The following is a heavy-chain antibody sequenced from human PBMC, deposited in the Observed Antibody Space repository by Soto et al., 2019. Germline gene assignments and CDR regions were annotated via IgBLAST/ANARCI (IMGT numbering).Heavy chain of an antibody. J-gene: IGHJ4*02. D-gene: IGHD6-19*01. CDR1: GASISAYA. CDR3: ARGPYSSGWYVVDY. V-gene: IGHV4-4*07. CDR2: LYSSGNT. Sequence: QVQLQESGPGLVKPSETLSLTCTVSGASISAYAWSWIRQPAGKGLEWIGRLYSSGNTNYNPSFKSRLTMSADPSENQFSLKLSSVTAADTAVYYCARGPYSSGWYVVDYWGQGTLVTVSS.